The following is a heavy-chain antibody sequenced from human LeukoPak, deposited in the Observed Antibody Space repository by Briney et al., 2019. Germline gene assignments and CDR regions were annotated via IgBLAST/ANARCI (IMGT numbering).Heavy chain of an antibody. CDR3: ARDRLSSGSYYGTLMSGFDY. V-gene: IGHV4-34*01. J-gene: IGHJ4*02. CDR2: INHSGST. CDR1: GGSSSGYY. Sequence: SETLSLTCAVCGGSSSGYYWSWIRQPPGKGLEWIGEINHSGSTNYNPSLKSRVTISVDTSKNQFSLKLSSVTAADTAVYYCARDRLSSGSYYGTLMSGFDYWGQGTLVTVSS. D-gene: IGHD1-26*01.